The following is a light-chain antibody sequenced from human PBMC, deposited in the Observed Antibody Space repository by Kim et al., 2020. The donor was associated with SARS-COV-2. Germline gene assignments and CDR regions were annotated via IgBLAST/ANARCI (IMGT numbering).Light chain of an antibody. Sequence: IQLTQSPSSLSASGGDRVTITCRASQGISRDLAWYQQKPGTAPKLLIYAASTLQSGVPSRFSGSGSGTDFTLTISSLQPEDVATYYCQQLNRYPSTFGQGTRLEIK. CDR3: QQLNRYPST. CDR2: AAS. J-gene: IGKJ5*01. CDR1: QGISRD. V-gene: IGKV1-9*01.